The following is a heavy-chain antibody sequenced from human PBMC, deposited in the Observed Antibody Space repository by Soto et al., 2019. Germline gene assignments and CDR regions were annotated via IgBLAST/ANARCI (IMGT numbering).Heavy chain of an antibody. CDR2: IRSKAYGGTT. CDR3: TRDRIDSSIAAEPFDP. Sequence: GGSLGLSCAASGVTFGDYAMSWVRQAPGKGLEWVGFIRSKAYGGTTEYAASVKGRFTISRDDSKSIAYLQMNSLKTEDTAVYYCTRDRIDSSIAAEPFDPWGQGTLVTVPS. CDR1: GVTFGDYA. V-gene: IGHV3-49*04. D-gene: IGHD6-6*01. J-gene: IGHJ5*02.